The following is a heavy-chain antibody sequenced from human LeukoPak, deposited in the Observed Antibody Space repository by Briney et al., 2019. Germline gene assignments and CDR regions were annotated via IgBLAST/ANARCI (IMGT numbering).Heavy chain of an antibody. CDR3: VKARGIQLWLPGDY. J-gene: IGHJ4*02. D-gene: IGHD5-18*01. Sequence: GGSLRLSCSASGFTFSRYAMHWVRQAPGKGLEYVSAISSNGGSTYYGDSVKGRFTISRDNSKNTLYLQMSSLRAEDTAVYYCVKARGIQLWLPGDYWGQGSLVTVSS. CDR1: GFTFSRYA. V-gene: IGHV3-64D*09. CDR2: ISSNGGST.